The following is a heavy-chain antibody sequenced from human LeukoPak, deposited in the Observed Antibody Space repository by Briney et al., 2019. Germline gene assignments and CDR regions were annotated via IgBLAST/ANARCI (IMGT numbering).Heavy chain of an antibody. D-gene: IGHD6-19*01. CDR1: GFTFSSYS. CDR3: ARGSSGLEDY. J-gene: IGHJ4*02. CDR2: IKSSSSTI. Sequence: GGSLRLSCVVSGFTFSSYSMNWVRQAPGKGLEWVAYIKSSSSTIHYADSVKGRFTVSRDNAKNPLYLQMNSLRAEDTGVYYCARGSSGLEDYWGQGTLVIVSS. V-gene: IGHV3-48*01.